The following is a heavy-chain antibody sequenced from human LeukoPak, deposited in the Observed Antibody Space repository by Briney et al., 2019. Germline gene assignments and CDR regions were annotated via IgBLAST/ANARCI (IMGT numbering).Heavy chain of an antibody. Sequence: GGSLRLSCVASGFTFNNAWMSWVRQAPGKGLEWVANIKQDGSEKYYVDSVKGRFTISRDNAKNSLYLQMNSLRAEDTAVYYCARDPGAPSNYDFWSGYLFDYWGQGTLVTVSS. D-gene: IGHD3-3*01. CDR1: GFTFNNAW. V-gene: IGHV3-7*01. J-gene: IGHJ4*02. CDR2: IKQDGSEK. CDR3: ARDPGAPSNYDFWSGYLFDY.